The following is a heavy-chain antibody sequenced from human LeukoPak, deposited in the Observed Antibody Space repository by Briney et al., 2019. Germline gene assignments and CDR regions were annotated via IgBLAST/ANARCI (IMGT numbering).Heavy chain of an antibody. V-gene: IGHV5-51*01. D-gene: IGHD1-14*01. CDR2: IYPGDSDT. J-gene: IGHJ3*02. CDR3: ARHDGNMNAFDI. Sequence: GESLKISCQGSGYSFTSYWIAWVRQMPGKGLEWMGIIYPGDSDTRYSPSFQGQVTISADKSIYTAYLQWRSVKASDTAMYYCARHDGNMNAFDIWGQGTMVTVSS. CDR1: GYSFTSYW.